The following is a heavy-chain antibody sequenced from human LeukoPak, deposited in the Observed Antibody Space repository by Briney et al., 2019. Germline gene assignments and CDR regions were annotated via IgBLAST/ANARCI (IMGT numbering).Heavy chain of an antibody. V-gene: IGHV4-4*08. Sequence: SETLSLTCSVSDDSITMYYWTWIRQPPGKGLEWIGRIDTSGSTNYNPSLKSRVTISIDTSKNQLSLKLSSVTAADTAVYYCARGGSEGYWGQGTLVTVSS. CDR2: IDTSGST. J-gene: IGHJ4*02. CDR1: DDSITMYY. CDR3: ARGGSEGY.